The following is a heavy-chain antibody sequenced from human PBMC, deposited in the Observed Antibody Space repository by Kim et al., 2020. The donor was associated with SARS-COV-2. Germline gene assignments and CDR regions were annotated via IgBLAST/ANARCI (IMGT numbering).Heavy chain of an antibody. CDR1: DYSFTSYW. J-gene: IGHJ1*01. Sequence: GESLKISCKGSDYSFTSYWIAWVRQMPGKGMEWMGIIYPGDSDTRYSPSFQGQVTISADKSISTAYLQWSSLKASDTAMYYCARLNREMAPFEYFQHWGQGTLVTVSS. CDR3: ARLNREMAPFEYFQH. V-gene: IGHV5-51*01. CDR2: IYPGDSDT. D-gene: IGHD1-26*01.